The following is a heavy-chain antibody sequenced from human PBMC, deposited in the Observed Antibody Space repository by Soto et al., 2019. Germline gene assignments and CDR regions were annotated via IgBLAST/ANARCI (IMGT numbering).Heavy chain of an antibody. Sequence: EVQLVESGGGLVQPGGSLRLSCAASGLIFSDYHMDWVSQDPGKGLEWVGRIRRKANRYTPEYGASVKGRFTISTDDSNNSLYIQMTSVKADDTADYYWAMSGGCSGRSSGMDFWGQGTTVTVSS. V-gene: IGHV3-72*01. J-gene: IGHJ6*02. CDR1: GLIFSDYH. CDR3: AMSGGCSGRSSGMDF. D-gene: IGHD6-19*01. CDR2: IRRKANRYTP.